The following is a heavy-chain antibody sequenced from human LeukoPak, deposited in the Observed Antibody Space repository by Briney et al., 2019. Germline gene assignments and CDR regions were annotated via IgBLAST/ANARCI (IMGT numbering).Heavy chain of an antibody. D-gene: IGHD3-3*01. J-gene: IGHJ4*02. CDR3: AKVSAAIVSGVVRLGADFEY. CDR2: ISDSGSP. CDR1: GDSRRPFY. Sequence: SETLSLSCSVSGDSRRPFYCNWIRQPPGKGLEWIGYISDSGSPNFHPSLKGRVTTSVDASKRQFSLRLTSVTAADTAVYYCAKVSAAIVSGVVRLGADFEYWGQGVLVTVSS. V-gene: IGHV4-59*01.